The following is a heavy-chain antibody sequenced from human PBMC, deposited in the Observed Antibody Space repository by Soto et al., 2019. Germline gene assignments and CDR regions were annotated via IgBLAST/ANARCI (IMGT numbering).Heavy chain of an antibody. CDR2: IYYSGST. D-gene: IGHD3-3*01. CDR3: ARDLPLGVDIA. CDR1: GGSISSGDYY. J-gene: IGHJ5*02. Sequence: SETLSLTCTVSGGSISSGDYYWSWIRQPPGKGLEWIGYIYYSGSTYYNPSLKSRVTISVDTSKNQFSLKLSSVTAADTAVYYCARDLPLGVDIAWGQGTLVTVSS. V-gene: IGHV4-30-4*01.